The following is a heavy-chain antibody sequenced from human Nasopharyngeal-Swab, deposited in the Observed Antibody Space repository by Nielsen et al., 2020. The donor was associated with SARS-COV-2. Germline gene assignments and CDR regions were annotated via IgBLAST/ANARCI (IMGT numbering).Heavy chain of an antibody. J-gene: IGHJ6*02. D-gene: IGHD6-13*01. CDR3: VGSSWYGDYYYYYGMDV. Sequence: SETLSLTCTVSGGSISSSSYYWGWIRLPPGKGLEWIGSIYYSGSTYYNPSLKSRVTISVDTSKNQFSLKLSSVTAADTAVYYCVGSSWYGDYYYYYGMDVWGQGTTVTVSS. CDR1: GGSISSSSYY. CDR2: IYYSGST. V-gene: IGHV4-39*07.